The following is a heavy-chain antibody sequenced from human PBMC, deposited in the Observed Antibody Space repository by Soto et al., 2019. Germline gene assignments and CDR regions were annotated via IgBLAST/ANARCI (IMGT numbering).Heavy chain of an antibody. Sequence: QVQLVQSGAEVKKPGSSVKVSCKASGGTFSSYTISWVRQAPGQGLEWMGRIIPILGIANYAQKFQGRVTITADKSTSTAYMELSSLRSEDTALYYCARIVVVVADAFDIWGQGTMVTVSS. CDR1: GGTFSSYT. CDR2: IIPILGIA. J-gene: IGHJ3*02. V-gene: IGHV1-69*02. CDR3: ARIVVVVADAFDI. D-gene: IGHD2-15*01.